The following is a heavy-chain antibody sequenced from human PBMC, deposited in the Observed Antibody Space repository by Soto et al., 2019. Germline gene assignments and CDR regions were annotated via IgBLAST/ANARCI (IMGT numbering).Heavy chain of an antibody. CDR1: AYTFTNYG. J-gene: IGHJ4*02. Sequence: ASVKVSCKASAYTFTNYGISGVRQAPGQGLEWMGWISAYNGNINYEQKFRGRVTMTTDTSTSSAYLEVRSLRSDDTAVYYCARSGSSWNLREFDFWGQGTLVTVSS. V-gene: IGHV1-18*01. D-gene: IGHD6-13*01. CDR2: ISAYNGNI. CDR3: ARSGSSWNLREFDF.